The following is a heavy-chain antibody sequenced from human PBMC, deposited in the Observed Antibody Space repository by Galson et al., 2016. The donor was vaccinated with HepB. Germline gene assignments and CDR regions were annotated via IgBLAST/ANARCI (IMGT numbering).Heavy chain of an antibody. V-gene: IGHV3-72*01. D-gene: IGHD2/OR15-2a*01. Sequence: SLRLSCAASGFTFSDHYIDWVRQAPGKGLEWVGRSRDKAHRYTTEYAASVKGRFAISRDGSENSLYLQMNSLKTEDTAVYYCAGDFYDGSCHYMDYWGRGTLVTVSS. CDR1: GFTFSDHY. CDR2: SRDKAHRYTT. CDR3: AGDFYDGSCHYMDY. J-gene: IGHJ4*02.